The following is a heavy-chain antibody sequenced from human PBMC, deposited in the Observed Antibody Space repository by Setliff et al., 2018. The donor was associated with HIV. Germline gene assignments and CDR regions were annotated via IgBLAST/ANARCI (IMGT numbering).Heavy chain of an antibody. J-gene: IGHJ6*02. CDR3: ARLGSGWSDSYYYAMDI. D-gene: IGHD6-19*01. CDR1: GYTFTTYG. CDR2: ISPNFGHT. Sequence: ASVKVSCKASGYTFTTYGISWVRQAPGHGLEWMGWISPNFGHTNYAQNSLGRVTMTIDTSTSRAYMELRSLRSDDTAMYFCARLGSGWSDSYYYAMDIWGQGTTVTVS. V-gene: IGHV1-18*01.